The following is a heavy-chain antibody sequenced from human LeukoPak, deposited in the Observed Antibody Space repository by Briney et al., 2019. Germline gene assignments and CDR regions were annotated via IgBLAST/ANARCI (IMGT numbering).Heavy chain of an antibody. D-gene: IGHD6-19*01. J-gene: IGHJ5*02. CDR2: IYYSGTT. Sequence: SETLSLTCTVSGYSISSGYYWGWIRQPPGKGLRYIGSIYYSGTTYYNPSLKSRVTISVDTSKNQFSLKLSSVTAADTAVYYCARLRAGWFDPWGQGTLVTVSS. V-gene: IGHV4-38-2*02. CDR1: GYSISSGYY. CDR3: ARLRAGWFDP.